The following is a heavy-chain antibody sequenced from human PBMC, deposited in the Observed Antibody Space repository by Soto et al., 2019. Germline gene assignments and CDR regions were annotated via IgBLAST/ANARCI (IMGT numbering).Heavy chain of an antibody. J-gene: IGHJ4*02. V-gene: IGHV3-33*01. CDR1: GFTFSSYG. D-gene: IGHD6-19*01. Sequence: GGSLRLSCAASGFTFSSYGMHWVRQAPGKGLEWVAVIWYDGSNKYYADSVKGRFTISRDNSKNTLYLQMNSLRAEDTAVYYCARGIEVYSSGWYEGYDYWGQGTLVTVSS. CDR3: ARGIEVYSSGWYEGYDY. CDR2: IWYDGSNK.